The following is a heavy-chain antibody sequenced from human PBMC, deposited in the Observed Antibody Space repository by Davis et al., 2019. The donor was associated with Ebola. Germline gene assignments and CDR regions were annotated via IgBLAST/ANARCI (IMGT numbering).Heavy chain of an antibody. CDR1: GITFSSYS. V-gene: IGHV3-48*02. J-gene: IGHJ5*02. CDR2: ISSSSSTI. Sequence: GGSLRLSCAASGITFSSYSMNWVRQAPGKGLEWVSYISSSSSTIYYADSVKGRFTISRDNAKNSLYLQMNSLRDEDTAVYYCARDSQVVVAALGLAWHWFDPWGQGTLVTVSS. D-gene: IGHD2-15*01. CDR3: ARDSQVVVAALGLAWHWFDP.